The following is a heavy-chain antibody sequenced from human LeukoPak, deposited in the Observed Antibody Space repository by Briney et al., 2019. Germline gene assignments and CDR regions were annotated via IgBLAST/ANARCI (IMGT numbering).Heavy chain of an antibody. CDR1: GFTFSSYG. CDR3: AKDLRGARDY. J-gene: IGHJ4*02. D-gene: IGHD1-26*01. V-gene: IGHV3-30*02. CDR2: IRYDGSNK. Sequence: GGSLRLSCAASGFTFSSYGMHWVRQAPGKGLEWVAFIRYDGSNKYYADSVKGRFTISRDNTKNTLYLQMNSLRADDTSLYFCAKDLRGARDYWGQGTLVTVSS.